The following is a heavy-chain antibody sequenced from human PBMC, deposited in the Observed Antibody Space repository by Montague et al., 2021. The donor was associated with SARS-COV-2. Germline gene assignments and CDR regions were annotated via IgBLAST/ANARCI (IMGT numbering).Heavy chain of an antibody. CDR1: GFLVSGNY. CDR3: AAGIGNNALAY. V-gene: IGHV3-53*04. CDR2: IYTGGTT. J-gene: IGHJ4*02. Sequence: SLRLSCAASGFLVSGNYMSWVRQAPVKGLDWVSVIYTGGTTFYAGSVKGRFTISRHNADNTLYLQMNSLRDDDTAVYYCAAGIGNNALAYWGQGTLVTVSS. D-gene: IGHD1-14*01.